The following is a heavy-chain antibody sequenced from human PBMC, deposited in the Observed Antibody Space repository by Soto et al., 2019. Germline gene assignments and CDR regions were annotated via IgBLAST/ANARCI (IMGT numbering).Heavy chain of an antibody. CDR1: GFTFGDYA. J-gene: IGHJ4*02. CDR3: TSDHRHLDY. CDR2: IRSKAYGGTT. Sequence: EVQLVESGGGLVQPGRSLRLSCTASGFTFGDYAMNWFRQAPGKGLEWVGFIRSKAYGGTTENAASVKGRFTISRDDSKTNAYLQMNSLKTEDTAVYYCTSDHRHLDYWGQGTLVTVSS. V-gene: IGHV3-49*03.